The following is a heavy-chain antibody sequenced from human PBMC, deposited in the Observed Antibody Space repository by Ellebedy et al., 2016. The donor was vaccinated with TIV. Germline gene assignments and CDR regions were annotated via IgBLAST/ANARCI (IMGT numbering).Heavy chain of an antibody. CDR1: GFIVGDTY. CDR3: AARYCGGGICFSFFSS. CDR2: IYPANRA. J-gene: IGHJ5*02. V-gene: IGHV3-66*01. D-gene: IGHD2-15*01. Sequence: PGGSLRLSCAASGFIVGDTYMAWVRQVPGEGLEWVSVIYPANRAYYGDSVRDRFRVSRDNSQNTMDLEMNNLRVEDTAVYYCAARYCGGGICFSFFSSWGQGTLVTVSS.